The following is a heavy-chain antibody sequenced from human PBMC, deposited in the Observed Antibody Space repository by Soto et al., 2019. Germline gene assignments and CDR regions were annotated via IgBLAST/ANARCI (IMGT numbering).Heavy chain of an antibody. V-gene: IGHV1-24*01. CDR2: FDPEDGET. CDR1: GYTLTELS. D-gene: IGHD4-17*01. CDR3: ATSYGDPPYYYYYMDV. J-gene: IGHJ6*03. Sequence: ASVKVSCKDSGYTLTELSMHWVRQAPGKGLEWMGGFDPEDGETIYAQKIQGRVTMTEDTSTDTAYMELSSLRSEDTAVYYCATSYGDPPYYYYYMDVWGKGTTVTVSS.